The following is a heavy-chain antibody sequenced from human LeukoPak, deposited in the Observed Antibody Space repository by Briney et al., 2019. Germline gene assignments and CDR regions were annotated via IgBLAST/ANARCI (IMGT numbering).Heavy chain of an antibody. J-gene: IGHJ1*01. D-gene: IGHD2-21*02. Sequence: ASVKVSCKVSGYTLTELSMHWVRQAPGKGLEWMGGFDPEDGETIYAQKFQGRVTMTEDTSTDTAYMELSSLRSEDTAVYYCATGPYCGGDCYRAEYFQHWGRGTLVTVSS. CDR2: FDPEDGET. CDR3: ATGPYCGGDCYRAEYFQH. V-gene: IGHV1-24*01. CDR1: GYTLTELS.